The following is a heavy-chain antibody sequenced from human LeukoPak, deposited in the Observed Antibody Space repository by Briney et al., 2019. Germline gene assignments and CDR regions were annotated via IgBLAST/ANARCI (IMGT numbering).Heavy chain of an antibody. CDR3: ASRGDSSGYRFDY. J-gene: IGHJ4*02. V-gene: IGHV1-2*06. CDR2: NNPNSGGT. CDR1: GYTFTGYY. D-gene: IGHD3-22*01. Sequence: ASVKVSCKASGYTFTGYYMHWVRQAPGQGLGWMGRNNPNSGGTNYAQKFQGRVTMTRDTSISTAYMELSRLRSDDTAVYYCASRGDSSGYRFDYWGQGTLVTVSS.